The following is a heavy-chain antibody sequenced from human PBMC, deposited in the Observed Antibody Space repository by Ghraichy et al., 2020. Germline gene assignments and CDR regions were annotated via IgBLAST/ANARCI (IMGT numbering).Heavy chain of an antibody. V-gene: IGHV1-3*04. Sequence: ASVKVSCKASGYTFTNYSMHWVRQAPGQRLEWMGWINTGNGNTKYSQKFQGRVTFTRDTSARTAYMELSSLRSEDTGVYYCAREDGAAVYFDSWGLGTLVSFYS. J-gene: IGHJ4*02. CDR2: INTGNGNT. CDR3: AREDGAAVYFDS. CDR1: GYTFTNYS. D-gene: IGHD2-15*01.